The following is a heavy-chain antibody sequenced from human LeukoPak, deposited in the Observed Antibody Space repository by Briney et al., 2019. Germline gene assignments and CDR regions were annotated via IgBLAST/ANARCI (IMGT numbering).Heavy chain of an antibody. V-gene: IGHV3-74*01. J-gene: IGHJ5*01. Sequence: GGSLRLSCAASGFTFSNYWIHWVRQAPGKGLVWVSRINPAGNYVNYADSVKGRFTISRDNAKNTVYLQINSLRAEDTALFYCVRDWDHFDFDSWGEGTLVTVSS. D-gene: IGHD1-26*01. CDR2: INPAGNYV. CDR3: VRDWDHFDFDS. CDR1: GFTFSNYW.